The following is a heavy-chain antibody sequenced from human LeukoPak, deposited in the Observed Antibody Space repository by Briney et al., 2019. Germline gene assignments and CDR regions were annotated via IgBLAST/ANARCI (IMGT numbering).Heavy chain of an antibody. V-gene: IGHV4-39*07. CDR3: ASRPYYYDSSGYVWHAFDI. CDR2: IYYSGST. J-gene: IGHJ3*02. Sequence: SETLSLTCTVSGGSISSSSYYWGWIRQPPGKGLEWIGSIYYSGSTYYNPSLKSRVTISVDTSKNQFSLKLSSVTAADTAVYYCASRPYYYDSSGYVWHAFDIWGQGTMVTVSS. D-gene: IGHD3-22*01. CDR1: GGSISSSSYY.